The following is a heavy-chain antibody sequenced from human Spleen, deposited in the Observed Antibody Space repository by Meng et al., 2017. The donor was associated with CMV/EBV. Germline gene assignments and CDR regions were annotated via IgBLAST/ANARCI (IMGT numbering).Heavy chain of an antibody. Sequence: YYWIWIRQPPGKGLEWIGEINHSGSTNYNPSLKSRVTISVDTSKNQFSLKLSSVTAADTAVYYCARSLGYCSSTSCYQDYYYGMDVWGQGTTVTVSS. D-gene: IGHD2-2*01. J-gene: IGHJ6*02. CDR2: INHSGST. CDR3: ARSLGYCSSTSCYQDYYYGMDV. V-gene: IGHV4-34*01. CDR1: YY.